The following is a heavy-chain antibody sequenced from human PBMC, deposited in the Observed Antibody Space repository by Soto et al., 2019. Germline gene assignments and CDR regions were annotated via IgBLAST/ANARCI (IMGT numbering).Heavy chain of an antibody. CDR1: GGSISSSSYY. J-gene: IGHJ5*02. CDR2: IYYSGST. V-gene: IGHV4-39*01. CDR3: ARVALRRVVVITTMFS. D-gene: IGHD3-22*01. Sequence: QLQLQESGPGLVKPSETLSLTCTVSGGSISSSSYYWGWIRQPPGKGLEWIGSIYYSGSTYYNPSLKSRVTISVDTSKNQFSLKLSSVTAADTAVYYCARVALRRVVVITTMFSWGQGTLVTVSS.